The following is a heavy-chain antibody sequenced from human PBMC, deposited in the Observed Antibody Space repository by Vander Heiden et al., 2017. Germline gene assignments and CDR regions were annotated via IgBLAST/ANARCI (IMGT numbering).Heavy chain of an antibody. J-gene: IGHJ3*01. CDR1: GFTVDDYG. CDR2: ISWNAGST. V-gene: IGHV3-20*01. Sequence: EVQLVESGGGVVRPGGSLRLSCAASGFTVDDYGMSWVRQAPGKGLEWVSGISWNAGSTGYADSVKGQFTISRDNAKNSLYLQMNSLRAEDTALYHCARTRTSLWFDAFDFWGQGTMVTVSS. CDR3: ARTRTSLWFDAFDF. D-gene: IGHD3-10*01.